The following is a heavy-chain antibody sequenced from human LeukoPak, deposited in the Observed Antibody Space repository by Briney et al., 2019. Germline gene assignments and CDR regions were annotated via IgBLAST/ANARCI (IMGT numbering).Heavy chain of an antibody. Sequence: QPGGSLRLSCAASGFTLNTHWMSWVRQAPGKGLEWVANIKQDGRDTCYVDSVKGRFTISRDNAKNSLNLQMNSLRAEDTAMYYCATSEGYWGQGTLVTVSS. V-gene: IGHV3-7*03. CDR1: GFTLNTHW. J-gene: IGHJ4*02. CDR2: IKQDGRDT. CDR3: ATSEGY.